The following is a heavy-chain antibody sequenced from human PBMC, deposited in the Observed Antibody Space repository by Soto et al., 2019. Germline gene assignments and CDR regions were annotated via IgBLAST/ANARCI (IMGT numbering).Heavy chain of an antibody. CDR2: IKGEADGGTT. V-gene: IGHV3-15*01. J-gene: IGHJ4*02. CDR3: TTGLSNGYYNFDY. D-gene: IGHD3-22*01. CDR1: GFTFRNAW. Sequence: GGSLRLSCAGSGFTFRNAWMSWIRQAPCKGLEKEGRIKGEADGGTTDYAAPVKGRITISRDHSKDTLYLHMNSLKTEDTAVYYCTTGLSNGYYNFDYWGQGT.